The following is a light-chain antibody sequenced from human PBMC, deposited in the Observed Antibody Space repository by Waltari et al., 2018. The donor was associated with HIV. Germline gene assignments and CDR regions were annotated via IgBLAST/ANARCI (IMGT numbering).Light chain of an antibody. J-gene: IGLJ2*01. Sequence: QSVLTQPPSASGTPGQRVTIYCSGSSSNIGSNTVNWYQQLPGTAPKLLIYSNNQRPSGVPDRCYGSKSGTSASLAISGLQSEDEADYYCAAWDDSLNGVVFGGGTKLTVL. CDR3: AAWDDSLNGVV. V-gene: IGLV1-44*01. CDR2: SNN. CDR1: SSNIGSNT.